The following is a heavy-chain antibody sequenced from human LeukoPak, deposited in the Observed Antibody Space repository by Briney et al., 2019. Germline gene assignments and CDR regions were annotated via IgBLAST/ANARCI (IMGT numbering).Heavy chain of an antibody. V-gene: IGHV4-59*01. D-gene: IGHD3-3*01. Sequence: SETLSLTCTVSGGSISSYYWSWIRQPPGKGLEWIGYIYYSGSTNYNPSLKSRVTISVDTSKNQFSLKLSSVTAADTAVYYCARSGYYDFWSGYPYYYYYYMDVWGKGTTVTVSS. CDR1: GGSISSYY. CDR2: IYYSGST. CDR3: ARSGYYDFWSGYPYYYYYYMDV. J-gene: IGHJ6*03.